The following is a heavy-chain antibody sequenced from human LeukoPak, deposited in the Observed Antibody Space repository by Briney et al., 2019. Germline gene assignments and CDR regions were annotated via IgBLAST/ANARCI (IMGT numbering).Heavy chain of an antibody. D-gene: IGHD5-18*01. CDR3: ARYPGYSYGYSYYYYMDV. CDR1: GFTFSSYW. V-gene: IGHV3-7*01. J-gene: IGHJ6*03. Sequence: GGSLRLSCAASGFTFSSYWMSWVRQAPGKGLEWVANIKQDGSEKYYVDSVKGRFTISRDNAKNSLYLQMNSLRAEDTAVYYCARYPGYSYGYSYYYYMDVWGKGTTVTVSS. CDR2: IKQDGSEK.